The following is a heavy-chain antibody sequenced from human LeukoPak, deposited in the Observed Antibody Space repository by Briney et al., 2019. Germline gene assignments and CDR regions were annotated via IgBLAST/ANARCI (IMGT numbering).Heavy chain of an antibody. CDR3: AREAIDIVVVVAAHDAFDI. CDR1: GFTFSSYS. CDR2: ISSSSSYI. V-gene: IGHV3-21*01. D-gene: IGHD2-15*01. Sequence: GGSLRLSCAASGFTFSSYSMNWVRQAPGKGLEWVSSISSSSSYIYYADSVKGRFTISRDNAKNSLYLRMNSLRAEDTAVYYCAREAIDIVVVVAAHDAFDIWGQGTMVTVSS. J-gene: IGHJ3*02.